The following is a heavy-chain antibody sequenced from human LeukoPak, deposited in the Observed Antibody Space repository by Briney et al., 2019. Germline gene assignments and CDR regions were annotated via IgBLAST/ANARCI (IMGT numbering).Heavy chain of an antibody. J-gene: IGHJ4*02. V-gene: IGHV4-59*08. Sequence: SETLSLTCTVSGGSISSYYRSWIRQPPGKGLEWIGYIYYSGSTNYNPSLKSRVTISVDTSKNQFSLKLSSVTAADTAVYYCARQVSGRKWLVDYWGQGTLVTVSS. CDR2: IYYSGST. D-gene: IGHD6-19*01. CDR1: GGSISSYY. CDR3: ARQVSGRKWLVDY.